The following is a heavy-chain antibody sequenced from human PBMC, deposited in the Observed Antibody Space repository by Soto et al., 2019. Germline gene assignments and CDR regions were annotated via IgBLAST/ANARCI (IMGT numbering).Heavy chain of an antibody. CDR2: LYYSGST. D-gene: IGHD6-25*01. Sequence: QLQLQESGPGLVKPSETLSLTCNVSGGSIGTRNYYWAWIRQPPGKGLEWIGSLYYSGSTYYNPSLKSRVTISVDTSKNQFSLKVTSVTAADTAVYYCASHYSSGWDYFDYWGQGTLVTVSS. CDR1: GGSIGTRNYY. CDR3: ASHYSSGWDYFDY. J-gene: IGHJ4*02. V-gene: IGHV4-39*01.